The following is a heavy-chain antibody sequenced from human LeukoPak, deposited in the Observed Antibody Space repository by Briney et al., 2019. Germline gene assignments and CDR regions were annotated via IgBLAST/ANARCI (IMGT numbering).Heavy chain of an antibody. J-gene: IGHJ3*02. V-gene: IGHV3-21*01. Sequence: GGSLRLSCVASGFSFSTYGIHWVRQAPGKGLGWVAYISSTSSSILYAESMKGRFTLSRDNANKSLNLQMNSLRAEDTAVYYCVRGGFAAFEIWGRGTMVTVSS. CDR1: GFSFSTYG. CDR3: VRGGFAAFEI. CDR2: ISSTSSSI.